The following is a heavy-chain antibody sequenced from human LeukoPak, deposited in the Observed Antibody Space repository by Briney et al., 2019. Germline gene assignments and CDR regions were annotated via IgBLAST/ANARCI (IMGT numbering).Heavy chain of an antibody. CDR2: IYYSGGT. D-gene: IGHD1-1*01. J-gene: IGHJ3*02. CDR1: GGSISSSSYY. V-gene: IGHV4-39*07. Sequence: SETLSLTCTVSGGSISSSSYYWGWIRQPPGKGLEWIGSIYYSGGTYYNPSLKSRVTISIDTSKNQFSLKLSSVTAADTAVYYCARVREDPWNSAPHAFDIWGQGTMVTVSS. CDR3: ARVREDPWNSAPHAFDI.